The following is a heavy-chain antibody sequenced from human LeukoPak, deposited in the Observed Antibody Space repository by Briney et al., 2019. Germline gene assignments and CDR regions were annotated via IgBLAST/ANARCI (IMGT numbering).Heavy chain of an antibody. CDR3: ARAPLLLCFDSSGSYFDY. CDR1: GGSISSGGYS. D-gene: IGHD3-22*01. J-gene: IGHJ4*02. Sequence: SETLSLTCAVSGGSISSGGYSWSWIRQPPGKGLEWIGCIYHSGTTYYNPSLKSRVTISVDRSKTHFSLNLSSVTPADTAGYYCARAPLLLCFDSSGSYFDYWGQGTLVTVSS. V-gene: IGHV4-30-2*01. CDR2: IYHSGTT.